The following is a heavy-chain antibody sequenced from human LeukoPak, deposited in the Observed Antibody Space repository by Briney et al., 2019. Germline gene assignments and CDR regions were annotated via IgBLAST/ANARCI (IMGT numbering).Heavy chain of an antibody. J-gene: IGHJ4*02. Sequence: ASVKVSYTASDYTFTAYYIHRVRRAPGQGREWMGWISPNSGGTNYAQKFQDRVTISSDTAINTSSMELSRLGSDATAVYYCARAITAQDSYFHYSGQGTLVTVSS. CDR3: ARAITAQDSYFHY. D-gene: IGHD2-15*01. CDR1: DYTFTAYY. CDR2: ISPNSGGT. V-gene: IGHV1-2*02.